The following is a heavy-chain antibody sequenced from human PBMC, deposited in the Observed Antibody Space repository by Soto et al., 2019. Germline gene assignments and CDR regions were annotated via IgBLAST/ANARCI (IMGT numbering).Heavy chain of an antibody. CDR3: AAVCSAGGCPPGPWN. CDR1: GYSFTTYY. Sequence: QVVQSGAEVRKPGASVKVSCEASGYSFTTYYIHWFRQAPGQGLEWMAIINPNGGSTNSAQKFQGRVTVTRDMSASTGYMELSRLRSDDTAVYYCAAVCSAGGCPPGPWNWGRGTMVTVSS. J-gene: IGHJ3*01. V-gene: IGHV1-46*03. D-gene: IGHD2-15*01. CDR2: INPNGGST.